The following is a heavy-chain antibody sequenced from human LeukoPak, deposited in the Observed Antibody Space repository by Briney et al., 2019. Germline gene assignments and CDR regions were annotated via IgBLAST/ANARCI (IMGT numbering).Heavy chain of an antibody. CDR3: ARRFMVRGVIRYWYFDL. CDR1: GGSFSGYY. CDR2: INHSGST. V-gene: IGHV4-34*01. Sequence: NPSETLSLTCAVYGGSFSGYYWSWIRQPPGKGLEWIGEINHSGSTNYNPSLKSRVTISVDTSKNQFSLKLSSVTAADTTVYHCARRFMVRGVIRYWYFDLWGRGTLVTVSS. J-gene: IGHJ2*01. D-gene: IGHD3-10*01.